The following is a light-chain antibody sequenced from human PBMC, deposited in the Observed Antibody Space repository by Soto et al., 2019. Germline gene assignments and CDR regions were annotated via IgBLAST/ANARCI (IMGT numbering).Light chain of an antibody. CDR2: LGS. V-gene: IGKV2-28*01. Sequence: EIVMTQSPLSLPVTPGEPASISCRSSQSLLHSNGYDSLDWYLQKPGQSPQLLIYLGSNRASGVPARFSGSGSGTDFTLKISRVEAYDVGVYYCMQALQSPPTFGQGTKVEIK. CDR3: MQALQSPPT. CDR1: QSLLHSNGYDS. J-gene: IGKJ1*01.